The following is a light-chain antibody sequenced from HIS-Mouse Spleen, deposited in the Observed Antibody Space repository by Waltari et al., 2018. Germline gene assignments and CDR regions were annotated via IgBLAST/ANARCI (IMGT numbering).Light chain of an antibody. Sequence: QSVLTQPPSASGTPGQRVTISCSGSSSNIGSNYVYWYQQLPGTAPKLVIYRNHQRPSGLPDRFSGSKSGTSASLAISGLRSEDEADYYCAAWDDSLSGPVFGGGTKLTVL. CDR1: SSNIGSNY. CDR2: RNH. V-gene: IGLV1-47*01. CDR3: AAWDDSLSGPV. J-gene: IGLJ3*02.